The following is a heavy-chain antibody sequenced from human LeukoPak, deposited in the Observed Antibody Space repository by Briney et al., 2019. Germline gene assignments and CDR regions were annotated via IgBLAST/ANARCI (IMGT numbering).Heavy chain of an antibody. V-gene: IGHV3-48*01. CDR2: ISSSSSTI. Sequence: GGSLRLSCAASGFTFSSYWMSWVRQAPGKGLEWVSYISSSSSTIYYADSVKGRFTISRDNAKNSLYLQMNSLRAEDTAVYYCAREGSYGAFDIWGQGTMVTVSS. J-gene: IGHJ3*02. D-gene: IGHD1-26*01. CDR3: AREGSYGAFDI. CDR1: GFTFSSYW.